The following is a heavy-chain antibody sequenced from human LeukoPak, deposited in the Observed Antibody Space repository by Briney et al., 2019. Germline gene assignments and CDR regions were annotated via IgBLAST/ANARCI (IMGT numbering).Heavy chain of an antibody. CDR1: GYTCTSYG. Sequence: ASVKVSCKASGYTCTSYGISWVRQVPGQGLEWMGWISAYNGNTNYAQKLQGRVTMTTDTPTSTAYMELRSLRSDDTAVYYCAREGGKFGELLYPAYWGQGALVTVSS. J-gene: IGHJ4*02. V-gene: IGHV1-18*01. CDR2: ISAYNGNT. D-gene: IGHD3-10*01. CDR3: AREGGKFGELLYPAY.